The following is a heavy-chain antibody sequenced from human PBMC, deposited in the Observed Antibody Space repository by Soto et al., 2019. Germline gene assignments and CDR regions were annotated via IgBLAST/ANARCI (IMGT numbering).Heavy chain of an antibody. CDR2: ISYDGSNK. Sequence: GGSLRLSCAASGFTFSSYAMHWVRQAPGKGLEWVAVISYDGSNKYYADSVKGRFTISRDNSKNTLYLQMNSLRAEDTAVYYCARANCSGGSCSGFDPWGQGTLVTVSS. J-gene: IGHJ5*02. V-gene: IGHV3-30-3*01. CDR1: GFTFSSYA. D-gene: IGHD2-15*01. CDR3: ARANCSGGSCSGFDP.